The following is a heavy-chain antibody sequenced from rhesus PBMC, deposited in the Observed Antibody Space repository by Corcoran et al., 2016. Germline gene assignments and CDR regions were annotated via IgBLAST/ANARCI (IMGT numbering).Heavy chain of an antibody. CDR3: ARVGAGYSSSIDY. V-gene: IGHV4-147*01. D-gene: IGHD6-43*01. Sequence: QVQLQESGPGLVKPSETLPLTCAVSGASISSNYWSWIRQPPGKGLEWIGYIYGGRRSTSYNPSLKSRVTISKDTSKNQFSLKLSSVTAADTAVYYCARVGAGYSSSIDYWGQGVLVTVSS. CDR1: GASISSNY. J-gene: IGHJ4*01. CDR2: IYGGRRST.